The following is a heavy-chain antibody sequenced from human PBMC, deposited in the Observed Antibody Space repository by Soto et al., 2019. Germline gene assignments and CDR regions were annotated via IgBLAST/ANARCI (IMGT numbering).Heavy chain of an antibody. CDR2: SNHVGST. Sequence: QVQLQQWGAGLLKPSETLSLTCAVYGGSFSGYYWSWSRQPPGKGLEWIGESNHVGSTNYNPSLKSRVTMSVDPSKTQFSLRLTYVTAADTAVYYCARVLIAGVTTDWGQGTLVIVSS. J-gene: IGHJ4*02. D-gene: IGHD5-18*01. V-gene: IGHV4-34*01. CDR1: GGSFSGYY. CDR3: ARVLIAGVTTD.